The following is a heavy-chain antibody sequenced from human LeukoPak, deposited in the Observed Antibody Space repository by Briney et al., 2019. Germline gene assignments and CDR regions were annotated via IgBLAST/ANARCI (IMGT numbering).Heavy chain of an antibody. J-gene: IGHJ4*02. Sequence: GGSLRLSCAASGFTFSSYAMTWVRQATGKGLEWVSGIPNGGGSTYYADFVKGSFTISRDNSRNTLYLQMNSLRAEDAAVYYCAKARYSDNWPGLDWGQGTLITVSS. CDR3: AKARYSDNWPGLD. CDR2: IPNGGGST. V-gene: IGHV3-23*01. D-gene: IGHD1-20*01. CDR1: GFTFSSYA.